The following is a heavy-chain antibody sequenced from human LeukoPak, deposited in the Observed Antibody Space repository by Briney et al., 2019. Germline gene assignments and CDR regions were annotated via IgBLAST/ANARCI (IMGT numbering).Heavy chain of an antibody. Sequence: PGGSLRLSCAASGFSFSTYSLNWVRQAPGKGLEWISSISSTSNYIYYADSVKGRFTISRDNAKNSLYLQMNSLRAEDTAVYYCARDYYDSSGLAFDIWGQGTMVTVSS. CDR1: GFSFSTYS. V-gene: IGHV3-21*01. CDR3: ARDYYDSSGLAFDI. CDR2: ISSTSNYI. D-gene: IGHD3-22*01. J-gene: IGHJ3*02.